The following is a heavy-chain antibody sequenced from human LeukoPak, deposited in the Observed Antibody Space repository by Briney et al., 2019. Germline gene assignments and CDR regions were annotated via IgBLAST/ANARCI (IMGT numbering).Heavy chain of an antibody. CDR1: GFTFSSYA. J-gene: IGHJ4*02. V-gene: IGHV3-23*01. CDR2: ISGSGGST. CDR3: AVATITPQPYYYDSSGDFDY. Sequence: GGSLRLSCAASGFTFSSYAMSWVRQAPGKGQEWVSAISGSGGSTYYADSGKGRFTISRDNSKNTLYLQMNSLRAEDTAVYYCAVATITPQPYYYDSSGDFDYWGQGTLVTVSS. D-gene: IGHD3-22*01.